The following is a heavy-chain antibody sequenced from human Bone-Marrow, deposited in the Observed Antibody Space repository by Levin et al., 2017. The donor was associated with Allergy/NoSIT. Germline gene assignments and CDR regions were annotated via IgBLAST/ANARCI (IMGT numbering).Heavy chain of an antibody. D-gene: IGHD3-16*01. CDR1: GFILTRYS. CDR3: ASKTWGLSDDYYYMDL. Sequence: SCEGSGFILTRYSVNWVRQVPGKGLEWLSYISSSGRTMYYVDSVKGRFTVSKDDAKEVLYLQMDSLRAEDTAVYYCASKTWGLSDDYYYMDLWGKGTTVIVSS. CDR2: ISSSGRTM. J-gene: IGHJ6*03. V-gene: IGHV3-48*01.